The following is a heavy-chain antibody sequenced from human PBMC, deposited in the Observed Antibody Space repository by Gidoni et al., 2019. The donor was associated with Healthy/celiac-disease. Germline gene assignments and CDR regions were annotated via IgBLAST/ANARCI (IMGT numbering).Heavy chain of an antibody. J-gene: IGHJ5*02. Sequence: QVQLQESGPGLVKPSETLSLTCTVSGGSISSYYWSWIRQPPGKGLEWIGYIYYSGSTNYNPSLKSRVTISVDTSKNQFSLKLSSVTAADTAVYYCARVYCSGGSCYPFDPWGQGTLVTVSS. CDR2: IYYSGST. CDR3: ARVYCSGGSCYPFDP. V-gene: IGHV4-59*01. CDR1: GGSISSYY. D-gene: IGHD2-15*01.